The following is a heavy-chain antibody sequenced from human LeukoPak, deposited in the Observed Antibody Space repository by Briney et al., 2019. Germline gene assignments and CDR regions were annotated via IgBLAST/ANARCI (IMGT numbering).Heavy chain of an antibody. Sequence: VASVKVSCKASGYTFITHGLTWVRQAPGQGLEWMGWISAYNGNTIYAQTLQDRLTMTTDTSTSTAYMELRSLRSDDTAVYYCARGRLRYLDWTRAYSDYWGQGTLVTVSS. V-gene: IGHV1-18*01. J-gene: IGHJ4*02. D-gene: IGHD3-9*01. CDR3: ARGRLRYLDWTRAYSDY. CDR2: ISAYNGNT. CDR1: GYTFITHG.